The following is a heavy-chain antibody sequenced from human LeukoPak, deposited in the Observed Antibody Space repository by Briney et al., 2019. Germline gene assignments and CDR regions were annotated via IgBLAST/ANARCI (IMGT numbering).Heavy chain of an antibody. V-gene: IGHV4-34*01. CDR1: GGSFSGYY. CDR3: ASFEYSSSSYSATVDY. CDR2: INHSGST. D-gene: IGHD6-6*01. Sequence: SETLSLTCAVYGGSFSGYYWSWIRQPPGKGLEWIGEINHSGSTNYNPSLKSRVTISVDTSKNQFSLKLSSVTAADTAVYYCASFEYSSSSYSATVDYWGQGTLVTVSS. J-gene: IGHJ4*02.